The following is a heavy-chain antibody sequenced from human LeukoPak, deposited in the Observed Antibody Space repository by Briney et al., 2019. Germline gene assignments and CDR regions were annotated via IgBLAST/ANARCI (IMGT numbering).Heavy chain of an antibody. CDR1: GFNFRSHG. V-gene: IGHV3-33*01. Sequence: GGSLRLSCAASGFNFRSHGMHWVRQAPGKGLEWVAVIWYDGSNKYYADSVKGRFIISRDNSKNTLSLQMNSLRAEDTAVYYCARDRTIYFDQWGQGILVTVSS. D-gene: IGHD3-3*01. J-gene: IGHJ4*02. CDR3: ARDRTIYFDQ. CDR2: IWYDGSNK.